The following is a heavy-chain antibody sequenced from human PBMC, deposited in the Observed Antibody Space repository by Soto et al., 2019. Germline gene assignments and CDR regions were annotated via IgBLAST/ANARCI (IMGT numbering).Heavy chain of an antibody. J-gene: IGHJ6*02. V-gene: IGHV3-9*01. Sequence: EVQLVESGGGLVQPGRSLRLSCAGSGFIFDDYAMHWVRQAPGKGLEWVSGISWNRDITGYADSVKGRFTISRDNAKNSLYLEMNSLRAEDTALYYCAKHMRFFDWLAVGMDVWGQGTMVTVSS. D-gene: IGHD3-9*01. CDR2: ISWNRDIT. CDR3: AKHMRFFDWLAVGMDV. CDR1: GFIFDDYA.